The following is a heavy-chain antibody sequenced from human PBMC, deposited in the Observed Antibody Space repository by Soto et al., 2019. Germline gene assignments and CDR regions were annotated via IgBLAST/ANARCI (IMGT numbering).Heavy chain of an antibody. D-gene: IGHD6-19*01. J-gene: IGHJ6*02. CDR2: IYDSGTT. CDR1: GDSLYSGDHS. CDR3: ARGQGGYSSGYYYYYGMDV. V-gene: IGHV4-30-2*01. Sequence: SETLSLTCGVSGDSLYSGDHSWSWIRQPPRKGLEWIGYIYDSGTTHYNPSLQSRVTMSLDRSKNQFSLKLSSVTAADTAVYYCARGQGGYSSGYYYYYGMDVWGQGTTVTVYS.